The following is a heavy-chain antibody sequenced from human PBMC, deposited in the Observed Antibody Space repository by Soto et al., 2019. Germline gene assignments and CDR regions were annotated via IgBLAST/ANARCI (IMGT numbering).Heavy chain of an antibody. CDR1: GGSISSGGYY. Sequence: QVQLQESGPGLVKPSQTLSLTCTVSGGSISSGGYYWTWIRQHPGKGLEWIGYIYYSGSTYYNPSLKIRVTISVATSKNQFSLKRSSVTAADTAVYYCARVCGGDCHYGMDVWGQGTTVTVSS. V-gene: IGHV4-31*03. D-gene: IGHD2-21*02. J-gene: IGHJ6*02. CDR2: IYYSGST. CDR3: ARVCGGDCHYGMDV.